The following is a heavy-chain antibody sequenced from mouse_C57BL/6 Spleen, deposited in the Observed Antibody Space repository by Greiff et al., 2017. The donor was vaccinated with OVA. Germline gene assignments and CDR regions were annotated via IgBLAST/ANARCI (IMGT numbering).Heavy chain of an antibody. CDR2: ISYDGSN. CDR1: GFSITSGYY. Sequence: EVQLQQSGPGLVKPSQSLSLTCSVTGFSITSGYYWNWIRQFPGNKLEWMGYISYDGSNNYNPSLKNRISITRDTSKNQFFLKLNSVTTEDTATYYCARRYYSNYWYFDVWGTGTTVTVSS. J-gene: IGHJ1*03. CDR3: ARRYYSNYWYFDV. D-gene: IGHD2-5*01. V-gene: IGHV3-6*01.